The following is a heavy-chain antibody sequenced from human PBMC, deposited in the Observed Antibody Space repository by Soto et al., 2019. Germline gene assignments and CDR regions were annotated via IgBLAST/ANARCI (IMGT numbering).Heavy chain of an antibody. J-gene: IGHJ5*02. D-gene: IGHD2-2*01. CDR2: INHSGST. CDR1: GGSFSGYY. Sequence: SETLSLTCAVYGGSFSGYYWSWIRQPPGKGLEWIGEINHSGSTNYNPSLKSRVTISVDTSKNQFSLKLSSVTAADTAVYYCARSSGVPAEYNWFDPWGQGTLVTVSS. CDR3: ARSSGVPAEYNWFDP. V-gene: IGHV4-34*01.